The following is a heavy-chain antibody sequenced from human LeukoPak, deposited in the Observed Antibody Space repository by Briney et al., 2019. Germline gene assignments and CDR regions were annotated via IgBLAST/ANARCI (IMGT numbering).Heavy chain of an antibody. D-gene: IGHD3-10*01. CDR3: ASFSWGSGSYNQEAIWSWFDP. J-gene: IGHJ5*02. CDR2: ISYSGNT. V-gene: IGHV4-59*08. CDR1: GVSISSYY. Sequence: SEALSLTCTVSGVSISSYYWSWIRQPPGKGLEWIWYISYSGNTNYNPSLKSRVTISVDTSKNQFSLKLSSVTAADTAVYYCASFSWGSGSYNQEAIWSWFDPWGQGTLVTVSS.